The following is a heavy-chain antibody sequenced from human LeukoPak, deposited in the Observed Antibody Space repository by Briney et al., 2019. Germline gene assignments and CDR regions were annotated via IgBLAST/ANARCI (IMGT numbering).Heavy chain of an antibody. CDR2: ITSDGRGT. V-gene: IGHV3-74*01. D-gene: IGHD3-10*01. J-gene: IGHJ4*02. CDR3: AKEFGSPGVY. CDR1: GFTFSSFW. Sequence: PGGSLRLSCAASGFTFSSFWMNWVRQAPGKGLVWVSRITSDGRGTTYADSVKGRFTISRDNAKNTLYLQMNSLRAEDTAVYYCAKEFGSPGVYWGQGTLVTVSS.